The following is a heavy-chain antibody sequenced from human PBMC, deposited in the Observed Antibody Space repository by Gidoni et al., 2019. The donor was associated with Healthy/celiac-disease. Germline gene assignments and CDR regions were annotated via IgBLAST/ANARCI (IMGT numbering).Heavy chain of an antibody. CDR3: ARIFRTLYDYVWGSYRPLDAFDI. J-gene: IGHJ3*02. D-gene: IGHD3-16*02. V-gene: IGHV2-26*01. CDR1: GFSLSNARMG. Sequence: QVTLKESGPVLVKPTETLTLTCTVSGFSLSNARMGVSWIRQPPGKALEWLAHIFSNDEKSYSTSLKSRLTISKDTSKSQVVLTMTNMDPVDTATYYCARIFRTLYDYVWGSYRPLDAFDIWGQGTMVTVSS. CDR2: IFSNDEK.